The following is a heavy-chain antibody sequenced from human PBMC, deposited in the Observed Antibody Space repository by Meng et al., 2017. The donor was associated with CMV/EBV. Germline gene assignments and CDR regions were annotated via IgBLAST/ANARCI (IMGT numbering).Heavy chain of an antibody. J-gene: IGHJ4*02. D-gene: IGHD6-13*01. V-gene: IGHV4-34*01. Sequence: QVQLKEGVEGLLKPLATLSLACPVYGGCFSGYYWSWIRQPPGKGLEWIGEINHSGSTNYNPSLKSRVTISVDTSKNQFSLKVSSVTAADTAVYYCARGGIAAAGPFDYWGQGTLVTVSS. CDR2: INHSGST. CDR1: GGCFSGYY. CDR3: ARGGIAAAGPFDY.